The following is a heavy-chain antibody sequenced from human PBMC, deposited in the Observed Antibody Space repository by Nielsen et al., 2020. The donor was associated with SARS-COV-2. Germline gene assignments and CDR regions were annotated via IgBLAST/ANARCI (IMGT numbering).Heavy chain of an antibody. J-gene: IGHJ6*02. D-gene: IGHD3-3*01. CDR1: GFTFSSYA. CDR2: ISSGGDDT. CDR3: ARNDFWSGYYSDV. Sequence: GESLKISCAASGFTFSSYAMSWVRQAPGKGLEWVSAISSGGDDTFYADPVKGRFTISRDNAKNSLYLQMNSLRAEDTAVYYCARNDFWSGYYSDVWGQGTTVTVSS. V-gene: IGHV3-23*01.